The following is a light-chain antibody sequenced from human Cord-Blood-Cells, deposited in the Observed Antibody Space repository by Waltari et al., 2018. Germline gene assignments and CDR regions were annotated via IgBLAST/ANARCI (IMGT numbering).Light chain of an antibody. V-gene: IGKV2-28*01. CDR3: MQALQTPYT. J-gene: IGKJ2*01. Sequence: DLVTTQSPLSLPVPPGEPASISCSSRESLLHSNGYNYLDWYLQKPGQSPQLLINLCSNRASGVPERISGSVSGTDFTLKISRVEAEEVGVYNCMQALQTPYTFGQGTKLEIK. CDR2: LCS. CDR1: ESLLHSNGYNY.